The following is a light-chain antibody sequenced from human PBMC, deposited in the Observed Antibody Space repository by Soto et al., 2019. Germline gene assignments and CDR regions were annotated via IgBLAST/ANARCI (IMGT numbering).Light chain of an antibody. CDR3: QSYDSRLSGYV. CDR2: GNG. J-gene: IGLJ3*02. CDR1: SSSIGAGYE. V-gene: IGLV1-40*01. Sequence: QSVLTQPPSVSGAPGQRVTISCSGTSSSIGAGYEVHWYHQLPGTAPKLVVSGNGNRPSGVPDRLSASKSGTSASLAITGLQAEDEGHYYCQSYDSRLSGYVFGGGTKLTVL.